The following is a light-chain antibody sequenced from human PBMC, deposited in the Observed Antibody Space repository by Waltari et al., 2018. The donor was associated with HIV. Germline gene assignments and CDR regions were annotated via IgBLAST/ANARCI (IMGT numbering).Light chain of an antibody. J-gene: IGLJ3*02. CDR3: SSYTSSNTWV. Sequence: QSALTQPPSVSGSPGQSVTISCTGTSSDVGYYNRVSWYQQPPGTAPKLMIFEVSNRPSGAPDRFSVSKSDNTASLTSSGLQAEDEADYYCSSYTSSNTWVFGGGTKLTVL. V-gene: IGLV2-18*02. CDR2: EVS. CDR1: SSDVGYYNR.